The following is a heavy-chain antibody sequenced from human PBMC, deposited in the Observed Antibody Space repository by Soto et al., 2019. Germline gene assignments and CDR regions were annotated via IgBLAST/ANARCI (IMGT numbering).Heavy chain of an antibody. CDR2: IIPIFGTA. J-gene: IGHJ6*02. D-gene: IGHD6-19*01. V-gene: IGHV1-69*12. Sequence: QVQLVQSGAEVKKPGSSVKVSCKASGGTFSSYAISWVRQAPGQGLEWMGGIIPIFGTANYAQKFQGRVTITADESTSTAYMELSSLRSEDTAVYYCARGVAVAGSLSYYYYYYGMDVWSQGTTVTVSS. CDR1: GGTFSSYA. CDR3: ARGVAVAGSLSYYYYYYGMDV.